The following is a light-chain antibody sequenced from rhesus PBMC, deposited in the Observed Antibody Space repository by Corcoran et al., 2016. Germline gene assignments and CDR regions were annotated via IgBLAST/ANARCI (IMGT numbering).Light chain of an antibody. CDR2: YES. Sequence: DVQMTQSPSSLSASVGDRVTITCRASQALSSYLAWYQQKPGKAPEPLNSYESNLGNGVPSRFGGSGAVTEITLTISSLQPEDFATYYCQQYNSDPLTFGPGTKLDIK. CDR3: QQYNSDPLT. J-gene: IGKJ3*01. CDR1: QALSSY. V-gene: IGKV1-37*01.